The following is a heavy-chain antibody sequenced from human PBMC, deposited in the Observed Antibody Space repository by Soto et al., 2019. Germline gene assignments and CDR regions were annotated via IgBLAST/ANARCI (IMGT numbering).Heavy chain of an antibody. Sequence: ASVKVSCKASGYTFSNYVISWLRQAPGQGLEWMGWINPNSGGTNYAQKFQGRVTVTRDTPTSTAYMELSRLTSDDTAVYYCARSLTEGYCTITGCYTRQLYGMDVWGQGTTVTVSS. V-gene: IGHV1-2*02. CDR3: ARSLTEGYCTITGCYTRQLYGMDV. CDR1: GYTFSNYV. D-gene: IGHD2-2*02. CDR2: INPNSGGT. J-gene: IGHJ6*02.